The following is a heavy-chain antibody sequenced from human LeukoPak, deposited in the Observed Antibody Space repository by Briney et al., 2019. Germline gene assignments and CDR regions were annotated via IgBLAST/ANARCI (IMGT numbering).Heavy chain of an antibody. Sequence: GGSLRLSCAASGFTFSSYGMHWVRQAPGKGLEWVAVIWYDGSNKYYADSVKGRFTISRDNSKNTLYLQMNSLRAEDTAVYYCARDGDIVVVGAFDIWGQGTMVTVSS. CDR2: IWYDGSNK. J-gene: IGHJ3*02. CDR3: ARDGDIVVVGAFDI. V-gene: IGHV3-33*01. D-gene: IGHD2-15*01. CDR1: GFTFSSYG.